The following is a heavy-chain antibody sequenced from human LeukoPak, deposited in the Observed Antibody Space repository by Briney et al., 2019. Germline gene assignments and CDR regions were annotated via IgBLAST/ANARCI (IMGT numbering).Heavy chain of an antibody. J-gene: IGHJ6*03. V-gene: IGHV4-39*07. D-gene: IGHD5-12*01. CDR3: ARDMDIVYYYYMDV. Sequence: PSETLSLTCTVSGGSISSSSYYWGWIRQPPGKGLEWIGSIYYSGSTYYNPSLKSRVTISVDTSKNQFSLKLSSVTAADTAVYYCARDMDIVYYYYMDVWGKGTTVTVSS. CDR2: IYYSGST. CDR1: GGSISSSSYY.